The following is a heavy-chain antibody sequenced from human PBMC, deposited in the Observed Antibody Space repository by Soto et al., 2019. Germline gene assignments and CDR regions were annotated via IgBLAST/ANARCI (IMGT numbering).Heavy chain of an antibody. CDR2: ISSGSSYT. CDR3: ARDRDGYTWFDP. CDR1: GFSFNTHW. J-gene: IGHJ5*02. Sequence: GGSLRLSCAASGFSFNTHWMHWVRQAPGKGLEWVSSISSGSSYTHYADSVTGRFTISRDNAKNSLYLQLDGLRVEDTAVYFCARDRDGYTWFDPWGQGTLVTVSS. V-gene: IGHV3-21*01. D-gene: IGHD5-12*01.